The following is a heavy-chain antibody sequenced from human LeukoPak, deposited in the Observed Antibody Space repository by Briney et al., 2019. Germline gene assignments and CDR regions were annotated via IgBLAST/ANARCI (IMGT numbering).Heavy chain of an antibody. CDR3: ARLSYDSSGYLQDRYYFDY. D-gene: IGHD3-22*01. Sequence: SETLSLTCAVYGGSFSGYYWSWIRQPPGKGLEWIGEINHSGSTNYNPSLKSRVTISVDTSKNQFSLKLSSVTAADTAVYYCARLSYDSSGYLQDRYYFDYWGQGTLVTVSS. V-gene: IGHV4-34*01. CDR2: INHSGST. CDR1: GGSFSGYY. J-gene: IGHJ4*02.